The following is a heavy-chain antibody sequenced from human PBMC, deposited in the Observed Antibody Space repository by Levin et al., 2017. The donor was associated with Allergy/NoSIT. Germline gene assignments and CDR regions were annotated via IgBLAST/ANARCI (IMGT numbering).Heavy chain of an antibody. J-gene: IGHJ5*02. CDR1: GGSISSSSYY. D-gene: IGHD3-22*01. V-gene: IGHV4-39*01. CDR3: ARRIYYDSSGYFVPFDP. Sequence: SETLSLTCTVSGGSISSSSYYWGWIRQPPGKGLEWIGSIYYSGSTYYNPSLKSRVTISVDTSKNQFSLKLSSVTAADTAVYYCARRIYYDSSGYFVPFDPWGQGTLVTVSS. CDR2: IYYSGST.